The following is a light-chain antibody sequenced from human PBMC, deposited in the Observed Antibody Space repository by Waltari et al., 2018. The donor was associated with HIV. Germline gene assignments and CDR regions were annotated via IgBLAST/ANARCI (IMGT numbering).Light chain of an antibody. V-gene: IGLV1-40*01. CDR1: SSNIGAGYD. CDR3: QSYDSSLSVVV. Sequence: PPSVSGAPGQRVTISCTGSSSNIGAGYDVHWYQHLPGTAPKLLIYGNSNRPSGVPDRFSGSKSGTSASLAITGLQAEDESDYYCQSYDSSLSVVVFGGGTKLTVL. J-gene: IGLJ2*01. CDR2: GNS.